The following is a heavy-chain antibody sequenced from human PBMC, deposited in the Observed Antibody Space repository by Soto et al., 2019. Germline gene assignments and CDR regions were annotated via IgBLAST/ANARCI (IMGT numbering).Heavy chain of an antibody. J-gene: IGHJ4*02. D-gene: IGHD3-10*01. CDR3: ARCYYGSESLYYFDY. V-gene: IGHV4-30-4*01. CDR2: IYYSGSS. CDR1: GGSISSGDYY. Sequence: KSSETLSLTCTVSGGSISSGDYYWSWIRQPPGKGLEWIGYIYYSGSSYSNPSLKSRVTMSIDTSENQFSLRLNSVTAADTAIYYCARCYYGSESLYYFDYWGRGTLVTVSS.